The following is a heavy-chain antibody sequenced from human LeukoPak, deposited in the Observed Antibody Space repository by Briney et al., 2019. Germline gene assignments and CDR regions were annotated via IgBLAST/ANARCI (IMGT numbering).Heavy chain of an antibody. V-gene: IGHV1-2*06. CDR3: ARDRMAMGSGGSCYGY. CDR1: GYTFTGDY. J-gene: IGHJ4*02. CDR2: INPNSGGA. Sequence: GASVKVSCKASGYTFTGDYLHWVRQAPGQGLEWVGRINPNSGGANYAQNFQGRVTMTRDTSISTAHMELSRLRSDDTAVYYCARDRMAMGSGGSCYGYWGQGTLVTVSS. D-gene: IGHD2-15*01.